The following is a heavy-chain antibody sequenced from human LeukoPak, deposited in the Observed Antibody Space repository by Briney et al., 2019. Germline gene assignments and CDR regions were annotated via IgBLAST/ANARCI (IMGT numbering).Heavy chain of an antibody. CDR1: GVPIMTHRYN. CDR2: IFYDGTT. V-gene: IGHV4-39*07. J-gene: IGHJ4*02. CDR3: VRSGVVLQTGFDF. D-gene: IGHD3-16*01. Sequence: AETLSLTCAVSGVPIMTHRYNWVWIPPPPGKGLEWPGSIFYDGTTCSSPSLKSRVSVSADTSRNQFSLSRTSASAADTAVYYCVRSGVVLQTGFDFWGQGALVTVSS.